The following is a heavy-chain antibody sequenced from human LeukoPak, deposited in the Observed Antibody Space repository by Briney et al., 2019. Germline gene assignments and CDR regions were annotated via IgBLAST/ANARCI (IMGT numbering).Heavy chain of an antibody. CDR1: GGTFSSYA. J-gene: IGHJ3*02. Sequence: ASVKVSCKASGGTFSSYAISWVRQAPGQGLEWMGGIIPIFGTANYAQKFQGRVTITADESTSTAYMELSSLRSEDTAVYYCARSQPDWGIGQDAFDIWGQGTMVTVSS. CDR2: IIPIFGTA. D-gene: IGHD7-27*01. V-gene: IGHV1-69*13. CDR3: ARSQPDWGIGQDAFDI.